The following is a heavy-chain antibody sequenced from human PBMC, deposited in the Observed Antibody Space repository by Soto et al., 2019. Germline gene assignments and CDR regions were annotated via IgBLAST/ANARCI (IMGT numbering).Heavy chain of an antibody. Sequence: SETLPLTCGVYGGSSSGYYWSWIRQPPGKALGCIGEINHSGSTNYNPSLKSRVTISVDTSKNQFSLKLSSVTAADTAVYYCARGTSIAARPIFPNYYYYGMDVWGQGTTVTVSS. CDR3: ARGTSIAARPIFPNYYYYGMDV. D-gene: IGHD6-6*01. CDR2: INHSGST. V-gene: IGHV4-34*01. CDR1: GGSSSGYY. J-gene: IGHJ6*02.